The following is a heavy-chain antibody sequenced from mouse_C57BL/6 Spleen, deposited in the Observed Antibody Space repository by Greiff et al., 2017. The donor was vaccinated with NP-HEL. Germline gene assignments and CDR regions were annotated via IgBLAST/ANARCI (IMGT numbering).Heavy chain of an antibody. CDR3: ERETSTGGSYAMDY. CDR2: IYPRSGNT. D-gene: IGHD1-1*02. CDR1: GYTFTSYG. V-gene: IGHV1-81*01. J-gene: IGHJ4*01. Sequence: VQLQQSGAELARPGASVKLSCKASGYTFTSYGISWVKQRTGQGLEWIGEIYPRSGNTYYNEKFKGKATLTADKSSSTAYMELRSLTAEDSAVDFYERETSTGGSYAMDYWGQGTSVTVSS.